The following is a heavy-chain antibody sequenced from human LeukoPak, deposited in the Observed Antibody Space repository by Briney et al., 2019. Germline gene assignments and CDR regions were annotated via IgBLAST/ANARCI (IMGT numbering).Heavy chain of an antibody. V-gene: IGHV3-30*02. D-gene: IGHD6-6*01. CDR1: GFTFSSYG. J-gene: IGHJ4*02. CDR3: AKDLYSSSGRLFDY. CDR2: IWYDGSNK. Sequence: GGSLRLSCAASGFTFSSYGMHWVRQAPGKGLEWVSFIWYDGSNKYYADSVKGRFTISRDNSKNTLYLQMNSLRAEDRAVYYCAKDLYSSSGRLFDYWAREPWSPSPQ.